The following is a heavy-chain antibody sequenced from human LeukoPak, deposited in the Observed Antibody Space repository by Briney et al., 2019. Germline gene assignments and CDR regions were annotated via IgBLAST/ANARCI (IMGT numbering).Heavy chain of an antibody. Sequence: GGSLRLSCAASGFTVSDYYMSWIRQAPGKGLEWVSYISSRRSYTNYADSVKGRFTISRDNAKNSLYLQMNCLRTEDTAVYYCARTVIAAKENGMDVWGQGTTVTVSS. CDR3: ARTVIAAKENGMDV. CDR2: ISSRRSYT. V-gene: IGHV3-11*06. J-gene: IGHJ6*02. D-gene: IGHD2-15*01. CDR1: GFTVSDYY.